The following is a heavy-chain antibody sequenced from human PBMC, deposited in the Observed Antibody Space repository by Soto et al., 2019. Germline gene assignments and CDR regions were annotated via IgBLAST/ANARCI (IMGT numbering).Heavy chain of an antibody. D-gene: IGHD3-16*02. CDR2: IYYSGST. V-gene: IGHV4-30-4*01. Sequence: QVQLQESGPGLVKPSQTLSLTCTVSGGSISSGDYYWSWIRQPPGKGLEWIGYIYYSGSTYYNPSLKRRVTISVDTSKNQFSLKLSSVTAADTSVYYCARVVVITFGGVIANNWFDPWGQGTLVTVSS. CDR3: ARVVVITFGGVIANNWFDP. CDR1: GGSISSGDYY. J-gene: IGHJ5*02.